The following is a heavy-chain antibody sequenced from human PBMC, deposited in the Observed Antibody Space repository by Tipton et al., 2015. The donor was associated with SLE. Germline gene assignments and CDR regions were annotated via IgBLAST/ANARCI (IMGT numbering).Heavy chain of an antibody. CDR1: GGSFSGYY. CDR3: ARRLEYISGGYEEYFDY. Sequence: TLSLTCAVYGGSFSGYYWSLIRQPTGKGLEWIGKINHSGSTNYNPSLKSRVTISVDTSNNQFSLKRSSVTAADTAVYYCARRLEYISGGYEEYFDYWGQGTLVTVSS. D-gene: IGHD6-19*01. V-gene: IGHV4-34*01. J-gene: IGHJ4*02. CDR2: INHSGST.